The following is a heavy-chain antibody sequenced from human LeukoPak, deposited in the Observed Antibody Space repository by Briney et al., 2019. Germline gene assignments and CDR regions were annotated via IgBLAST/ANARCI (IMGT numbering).Heavy chain of an antibody. V-gene: IGHV3-23*01. CDR3: AKAGYYYDSSGYYHDLVDY. D-gene: IGHD3-22*01. J-gene: IGHJ4*02. CDR1: GFTFSSYA. CDR2: ISGRGGST. Sequence: GGSLRLSCAASGFTFSSYAMSWVRQAPGKGLEWVSAISGRGGSTYYADSVKGRFTISRDNSKNTLYLQMNSLRAEDTAVYYCAKAGYYYDSSGYYHDLVDYWGQGTLVTVSS.